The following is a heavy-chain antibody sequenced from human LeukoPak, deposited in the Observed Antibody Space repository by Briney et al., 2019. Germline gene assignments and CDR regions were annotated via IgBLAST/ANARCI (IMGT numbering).Heavy chain of an antibody. CDR3: ATYKGKVRGVTIYYYYYMDV. CDR1: GFTFSSYG. D-gene: IGHD3-10*01. Sequence: GGSLRLSCAASGFTFSSYGMQWVGQAPGKGLEGVSFIYSGGNTHYSDSVKGRFTLSIDNSKKTLYLQMNSLRAEDTAIYYCATYKGKVRGVTIYYYYYMDVWGKGTTVTISS. CDR2: IYSGGNT. V-gene: IGHV3-53*01. J-gene: IGHJ6*03.